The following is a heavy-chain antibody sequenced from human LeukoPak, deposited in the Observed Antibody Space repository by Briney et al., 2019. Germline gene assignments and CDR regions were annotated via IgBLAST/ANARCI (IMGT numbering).Heavy chain of an antibody. CDR1: GGSFSGYY. J-gene: IGHJ2*01. V-gene: IGHV4-34*01. CDR3: ARDRPVAGSYWYFDL. D-gene: IGHD6-19*01. CDR2: INHSGST. Sequence: TSETLSLTCAVYGGSFSGYYWSWIRQPPGKGLEWIGEINHSGSTNYNPSLKSRVTIPVDTSKNQFSLKLSSVTAADTAVYYCARDRPVAGSYWYFDLWGRGTLVTVSS.